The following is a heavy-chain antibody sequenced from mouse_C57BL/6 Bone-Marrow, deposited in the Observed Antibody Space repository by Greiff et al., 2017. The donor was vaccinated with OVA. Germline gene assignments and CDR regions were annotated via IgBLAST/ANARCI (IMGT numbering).Heavy chain of an antibody. V-gene: IGHV1-53*01. D-gene: IGHD4-1*01. CDR3: AKALTFYAMDY. J-gene: IGHJ4*01. CDR1: GYTFTSYW. Sequence: QVHVKQPGTELVKPGASVKLSCKASGYTFTSYWMHWVKQRPGQGLEWIGNINPSNGGTNYNEKFKSKATLTVDKSSSTAYMQLSSLTSEDSAVYYCAKALTFYAMDYWGQGTSVTVSS. CDR2: INPSNGGT.